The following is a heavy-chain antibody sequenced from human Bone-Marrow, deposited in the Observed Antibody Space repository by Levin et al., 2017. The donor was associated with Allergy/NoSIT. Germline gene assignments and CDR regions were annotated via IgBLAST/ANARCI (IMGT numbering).Heavy chain of an antibody. V-gene: IGHV3-43*01. J-gene: IGHJ4*02. CDR2: ISWDGGVT. CDR3: AKYTSADVLTGYFED. Sequence: GESLKISCAASGFTFDDYTMHWVRQSPGKSLEWVSLISWDGGVTYYADTVKGRFTISRDNNKNSLYLQMNSLGPEDTALYYCAKYTSADVLTGYFEDWGQGTLVTVSS. CDR1: GFTFDDYT. D-gene: IGHD3-9*01.